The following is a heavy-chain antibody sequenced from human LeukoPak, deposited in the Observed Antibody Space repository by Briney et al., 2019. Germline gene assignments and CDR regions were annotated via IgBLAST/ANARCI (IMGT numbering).Heavy chain of an antibody. V-gene: IGHV4-59*12. CDR1: GGSISSYY. J-gene: IGHJ5*02. CDR2: IYYSGST. CDR3: ARDSRNYELSWFDP. Sequence: SETLSLTCTVSGGSISSYYWSWIRQPPGKGLEWIGNIYYSGSTNYNPSLKSRVTISVDTSKNQFSLKLSSVTAADTAVYYCARDSRNYELSWFDPWGQGTLVTVSS. D-gene: IGHD4-11*01.